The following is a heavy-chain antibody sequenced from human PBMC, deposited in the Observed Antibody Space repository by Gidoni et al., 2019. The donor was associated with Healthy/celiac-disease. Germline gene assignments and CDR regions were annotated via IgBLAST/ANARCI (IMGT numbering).Heavy chain of an antibody. CDR3: GSGSYGGLRGYYGMDV. Sequence: QVQLVQSGAEVKKPGSSVKVSCKASGCTFSSYAISWVRPAPGKGLEWMGGIIPICGTANYEQKFQGRVTITADESTSTAYMELSSLRSEDTAGYWAGSGSYGGLRGYYGMDVWGQGTTVTVSS. D-gene: IGHD1-26*01. CDR1: GCTFSSYA. CDR2: IIPICGTA. V-gene: IGHV1-69*01. J-gene: IGHJ6*02.